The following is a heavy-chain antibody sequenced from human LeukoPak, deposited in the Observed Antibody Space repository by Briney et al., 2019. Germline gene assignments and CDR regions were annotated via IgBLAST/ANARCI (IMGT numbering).Heavy chain of an antibody. J-gene: IGHJ5*02. CDR3: ARDYGGYYYVNWFDP. CDR2: INHSGST. CDR1: GGSFSGYY. Sequence: SETLSLTCAVYGGSFSGYYWSWIRQPPGKGLEWIGEINHSGSTNYNPSLKSRVTISVDTSKNQFSLKLSSVTAADTAVYYCARDYGGYYYVNWFDPWGQGTLVTVSS. D-gene: IGHD3-22*01. V-gene: IGHV4-34*01.